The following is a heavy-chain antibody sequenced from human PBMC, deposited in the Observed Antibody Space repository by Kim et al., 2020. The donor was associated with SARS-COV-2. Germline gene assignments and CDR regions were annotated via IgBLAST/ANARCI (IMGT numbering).Heavy chain of an antibody. J-gene: IGHJ4*02. CDR3: ARGQSRGYSYGYLY. V-gene: IGHV4-34*01. Sequence: SETLSLTCAVYGGSFSGYYWSWIRQPPGKGLEWIGEINHSGSTNYNPSLKSRVTISVDTSKNQFSLKLSSVTAADTAVYYCARGQSRGYSYGYLYWGQGTLVTVSS. CDR1: GGSFSGYY. CDR2: INHSGST. D-gene: IGHD5-18*01.